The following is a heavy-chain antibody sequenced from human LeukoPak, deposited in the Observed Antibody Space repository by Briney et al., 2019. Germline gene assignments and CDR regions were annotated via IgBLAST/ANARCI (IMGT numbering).Heavy chain of an antibody. CDR2: ISGSGSTI. CDR3: ARRLGS. Sequence: GGSLRLSCAASGFTFNTHAMNWVRQAPGKGLEWVSHISGSGSTIYYADSVKGRFTISRDNDKNLLFLQMNSLRDEDTAVYYCARRLGSWGQGTLVTVSS. V-gene: IGHV3-48*02. J-gene: IGHJ4*02. CDR1: GFTFNTHA.